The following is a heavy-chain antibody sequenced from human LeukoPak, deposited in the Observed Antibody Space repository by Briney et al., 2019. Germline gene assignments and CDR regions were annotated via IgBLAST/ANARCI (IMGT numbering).Heavy chain of an antibody. CDR1: GYTFTTYG. Sequence: ASVKVSCKASGYTFTTYGIVWVRQAPGQGLEWMGWISAYNGNTNYAQKLQGRFTMTTDTSTSTAYMELNSLRSDDTAVYYCARVTYGDYGDDVYEIWGQGTMVTVSS. J-gene: IGHJ3*02. V-gene: IGHV1-18*01. D-gene: IGHD4-17*01. CDR3: ARVTYGDYGDDVYEI. CDR2: ISAYNGNT.